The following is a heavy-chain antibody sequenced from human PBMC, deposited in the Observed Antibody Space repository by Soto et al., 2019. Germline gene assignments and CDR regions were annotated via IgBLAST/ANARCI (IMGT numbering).Heavy chain of an antibody. V-gene: IGHV1-69*01. J-gene: IGHJ6*02. D-gene: IGHD6-6*01. CDR3: ARGESSSAWESKYYCSTDV. CDR2: IIPIFGTA. Sequence: GQGLEWMGGIIPIFGTANYAQKFKSRVTITADESTSTAYMELSSLRSEDTAVYYCARGESSSAWESKYYCSTDVWVQRTTFTVSS.